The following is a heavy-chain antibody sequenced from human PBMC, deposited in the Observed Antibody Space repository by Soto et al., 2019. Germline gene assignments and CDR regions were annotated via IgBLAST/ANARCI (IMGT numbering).Heavy chain of an antibody. CDR1: GFTFSSYG. CDR2: ISYDGSNK. J-gene: IGHJ6*02. Sequence: QVQLVESGGGVVQPGRSLRLSCAASGFTFSSYGMHWVRQAPGKGLEWVAVISYDGSNKYYAASVKGRFTISRDNSKNTLYLQMSSLRAEDTAVYYCAKRLRYVAWFSCMDVWGQGTTVTVSS. CDR3: AKRLRYVAWFSCMDV. D-gene: IGHD3-9*01. V-gene: IGHV3-30*18.